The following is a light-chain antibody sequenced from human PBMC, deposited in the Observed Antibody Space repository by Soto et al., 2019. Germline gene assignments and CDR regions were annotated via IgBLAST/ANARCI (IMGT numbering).Light chain of an antibody. V-gene: IGKV1-5*01. Sequence: DIQMTQSPSTLSASVGDRVTITCRASQSISSWLAWYQQKPGKAPKLLIYDASSLESGVPSRFSGSGSGTEFTLTISSLPPDDFATYYCQQYNSYSYTFGQGTKLEI. J-gene: IGKJ2*01. CDR2: DAS. CDR3: QQYNSYSYT. CDR1: QSISSW.